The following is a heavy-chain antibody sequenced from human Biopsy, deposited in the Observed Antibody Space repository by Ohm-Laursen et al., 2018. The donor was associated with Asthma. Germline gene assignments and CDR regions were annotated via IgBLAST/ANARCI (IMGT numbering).Heavy chain of an antibody. CDR3: ARKAGSCISRTCYSLDF. J-gene: IGHJ4*02. D-gene: IGHD2-2*01. CDR2: INSVFGTT. CDR1: GGTFNTYV. Sequence: SSVKVSCKSLGGTFNTYVIGWVRQAPGQGLEWMGGINSVFGTTTYPQKFQDRVTITADDSTGTVYMELGSLRSEDTAVYYCARKAGSCISRTCYSLDFWGQGTLVIVSS. V-gene: IGHV1-69*01.